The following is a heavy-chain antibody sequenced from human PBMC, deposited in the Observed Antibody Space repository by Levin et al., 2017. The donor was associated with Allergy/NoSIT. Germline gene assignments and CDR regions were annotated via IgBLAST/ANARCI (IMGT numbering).Heavy chain of an antibody. CDR3: ARVSGGAGGY. CDR1: GGSFSGYY. V-gene: IGHV4-34*01. Sequence: SETLSLTCAVYGGSFSGYYWSWIRQPPGKGLEWIGEINHSGSTNYNPSLKSRVTISVDTSKNQFSLKLSSVTAADTAVYYCARVSGGAGGYWGQGTLVSVSS. CDR2: INHSGST. D-gene: IGHD3-16*01. J-gene: IGHJ4*02.